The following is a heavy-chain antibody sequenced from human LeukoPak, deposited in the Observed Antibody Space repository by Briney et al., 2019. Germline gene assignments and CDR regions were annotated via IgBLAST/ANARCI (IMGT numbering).Heavy chain of an antibody. V-gene: IGHV3-23*01. J-gene: IGHJ4*02. CDR2: ISSSGGGT. CDR3: SKGAYDYIEIAYFDS. CDR1: GITLSNYG. Sequence: GGSLRLSCEVSGITLSNYGMSWVRQAPGKGLEWVAGISSSGGGTNYAESVKGRFTISRDISKNTLFLQMNSLRAEDTAIYYCSKGAYDYIEIAYFDSWGQGTLVTVSS. D-gene: IGHD5-12*01.